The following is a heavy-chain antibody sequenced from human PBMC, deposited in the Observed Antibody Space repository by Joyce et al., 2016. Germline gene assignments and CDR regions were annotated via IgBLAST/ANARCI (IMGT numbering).Heavy chain of an antibody. CDR2: NDPLFGKT. CDR1: GGVFTTYA. Sequence: QVQLVQSGAEAKQSGSSVNVSCTASGGVFTTYAFRWVRQVPGQRPEWMGGNDPLFGKTKYSQKVQGRLTLSADKSTRTMYMNLRSLNFDDTAVYFCAGDGPSEDNWFDAWGQGTLVTVSS. CDR3: AGDGPSEDNWFDA. V-gene: IGHV1-69*06. J-gene: IGHJ5*02.